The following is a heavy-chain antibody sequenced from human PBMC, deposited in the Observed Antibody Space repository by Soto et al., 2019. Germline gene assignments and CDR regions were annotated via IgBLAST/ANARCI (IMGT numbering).Heavy chain of an antibody. J-gene: IGHJ4*02. CDR1: GFTFGRHC. CDR3: ARVPYDSTGYFNDD. CDR2: IKQNGAET. D-gene: IGHD3-22*01. V-gene: IGHV3-7*01. Sequence: EVQLVESGGALVQPGGTLRLSCAASGFTFGRHCMSWVRQAPGKGLEWVANIKQNGAETYYAHPVQGRFTISRDNIKSILYLQMSGLRGDDTAVYSCARVPYDSTGYFNDDWGQGTLVSVSS.